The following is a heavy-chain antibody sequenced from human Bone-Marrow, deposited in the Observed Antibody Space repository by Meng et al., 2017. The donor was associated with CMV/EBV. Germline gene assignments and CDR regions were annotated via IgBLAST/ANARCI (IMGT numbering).Heavy chain of an antibody. CDR2: IWFDGSNK. J-gene: IGHJ4*02. V-gene: IGHV3-33*01. CDR1: RFTFSSYG. CDR3: SRENSGLDY. Sequence: GGSLRLSCAASRFTFSSYGMHWVRQAPGKGLEWVAAIWFDGSNKYYADSVKGRFTISRDNSKNTLYLQMNSLRVEDTAVYYCSRENSGLDYWGQGTLVTVSS.